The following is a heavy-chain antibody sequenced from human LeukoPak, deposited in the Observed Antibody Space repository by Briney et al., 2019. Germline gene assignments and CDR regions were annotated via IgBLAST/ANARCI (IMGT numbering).Heavy chain of an antibody. CDR3: ARGLTYYDFWGGYSTEYFQH. J-gene: IGHJ1*01. Sequence: SQTLSLTCTVSGGSISSGSYYWSWIRQPAGKGLEWIGRIYTSGSTNYNPSLKSRVTISVDTSKNQFSLKLSSVTAADTAVYYCARGLTYYDFWGGYSTEYFQHWGQGTLVTVSS. CDR1: GGSISSGSYY. D-gene: IGHD3-3*01. V-gene: IGHV4-61*02. CDR2: IYTSGST.